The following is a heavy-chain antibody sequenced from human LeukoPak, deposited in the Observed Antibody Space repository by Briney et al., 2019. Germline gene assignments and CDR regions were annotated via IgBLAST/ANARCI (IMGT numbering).Heavy chain of an antibody. CDR1: GYSFTSYW. D-gene: IGHD1-1*01. CDR3: ARGLTDNWDFDY. Sequence: GESLKISCKGSGYSFTSYWIGRVRQMPGKGPEWMGIIYPGDSDTRYSPSLQGHVTISADNSITTTYLQWHSLKASDSAMYYCARGLTDNWDFDYWGQGTLVTVSS. CDR2: IYPGDSDT. J-gene: IGHJ4*02. V-gene: IGHV5-51*01.